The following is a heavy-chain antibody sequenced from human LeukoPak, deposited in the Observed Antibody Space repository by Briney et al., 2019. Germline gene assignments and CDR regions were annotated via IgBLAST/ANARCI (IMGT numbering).Heavy chain of an antibody. CDR2: TYYMSKWYN. D-gene: IGHD3-10*01. CDR1: GDSVSTNSVA. V-gene: IGHV6-1*01. J-gene: IGHJ4*02. Sequence: SQTLSLTCAISGDSVSTNSVAWNWIRQSPSRGLEWLGRTYYMSKWYNNYAVSVKSRITISADTSKNHFSLQLNSVTPEDTAVYYCARGSYCGSGSLYIPDYWGQGTLVTVSS. CDR3: ARGSYCGSGSLYIPDY.